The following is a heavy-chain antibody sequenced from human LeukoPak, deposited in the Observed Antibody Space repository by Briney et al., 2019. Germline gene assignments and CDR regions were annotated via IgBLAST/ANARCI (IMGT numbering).Heavy chain of an antibody. D-gene: IGHD1-26*01. V-gene: IGHV4-61*08. CDR3: ARTQSQSGSYRYYFGY. CDR1: GVSVGSAGYY. J-gene: IGHJ4*02. Sequence: SEALSLTCTVSGVSVGSAGYYWSWIRQPPGGGLEWIGYIYYISNTNYNPSLKSRVTMSLNPSGNQFSLKLNSVTAADTAMYYCARTQSQSGSYRYYFGYWGQGTLVTVSS. CDR2: IYYISNT.